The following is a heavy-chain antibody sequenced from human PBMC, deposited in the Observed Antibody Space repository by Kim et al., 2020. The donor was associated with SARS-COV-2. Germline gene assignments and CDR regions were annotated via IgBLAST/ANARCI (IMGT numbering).Heavy chain of an antibody. Sequence: GGSLRLSCAASGFTFSSYAMHWVRQAPGKGLEWVAVISYDGSNKYYADSVKGRFTISRDNSKNTLYLQMNSLRAEDTAVYYCARDPYYGSGSYYTTYYY. CDR1: GFTFSSYA. CDR3: ARDPYYGSGSYYTTYYY. J-gene: IGHJ6*01. D-gene: IGHD3-10*01. V-gene: IGHV3-30-3*01. CDR2: ISYDGSNK.